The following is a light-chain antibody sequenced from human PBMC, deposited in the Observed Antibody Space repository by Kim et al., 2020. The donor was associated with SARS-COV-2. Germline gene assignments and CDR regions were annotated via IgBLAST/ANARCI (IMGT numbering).Light chain of an antibody. CDR2: GNRGDRN. V-gene: IGLV4-69*01. J-gene: IGLJ3*02. Sequence: ASVNLACTLSSRDDKKAIAWKQQHSKEGTRFLMKGNRGDRNNTGDGNPDRLSGRGSGADRCLTISGLQARDEDDYYCQTWASDIWMFGRGTQLTVL. CDR3: QTWASDIWM. CDR1: SRDDKKA.